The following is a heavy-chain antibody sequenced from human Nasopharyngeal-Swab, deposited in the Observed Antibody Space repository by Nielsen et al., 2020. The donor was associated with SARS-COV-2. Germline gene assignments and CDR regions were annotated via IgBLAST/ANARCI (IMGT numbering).Heavy chain of an antibody. J-gene: IGHJ6*02. CDR3: ACRPYSSSSGDYYYGMDV. D-gene: IGHD6-6*01. CDR1: RGTFSRYA. Sequence: SVKVSCKASRGTFSRYAIRWEQQTPGQGLEGMGGIIPIFGTANYAQKFQGRVTITADESTSTAYMELSRLRSEDTAVYYCACRPYSSSSGDYYYGMDVWGQGTTVTVSS. CDR2: IIPIFGTA. V-gene: IGHV1-69*13.